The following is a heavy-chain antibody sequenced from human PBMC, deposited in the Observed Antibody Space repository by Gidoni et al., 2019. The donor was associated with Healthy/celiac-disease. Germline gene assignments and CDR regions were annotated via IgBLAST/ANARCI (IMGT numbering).Heavy chain of an antibody. Sequence: QVPLVEAGGGVVQPARSLRLSCPAPGSTSSSFAWHWVRQAPGKGLDWVAVISYDGSNKYYGDSVKGRFTISRDNSKNTLYLQMNSLRAKDTAVYYCAREGSHCTNGVCYNWFDPWGQGTLVTVSS. J-gene: IGHJ5*02. CDR3: AREGSHCTNGVCYNWFDP. CDR2: ISYDGSNK. D-gene: IGHD2-8*01. CDR1: GSTSSSFA. V-gene: IGHV3-30-3*01.